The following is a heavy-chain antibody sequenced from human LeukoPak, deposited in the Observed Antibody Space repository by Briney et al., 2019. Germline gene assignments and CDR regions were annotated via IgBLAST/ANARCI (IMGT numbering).Heavy chain of an antibody. D-gene: IGHD2-2*01. Sequence: GGSLRLSCAASGFTFSSFAMSWVRQAPGKGLEWVSVISGSGGSTYYADSVKGRFIISKDKSKNTLYLQMNSLRAEDTAVYYCAKSGRLVPAAYFDYWGQGTLVTVSS. V-gene: IGHV3-23*01. CDR3: AKSGRLVPAAYFDY. CDR2: ISGSGGST. CDR1: GFTFSSFA. J-gene: IGHJ4*02.